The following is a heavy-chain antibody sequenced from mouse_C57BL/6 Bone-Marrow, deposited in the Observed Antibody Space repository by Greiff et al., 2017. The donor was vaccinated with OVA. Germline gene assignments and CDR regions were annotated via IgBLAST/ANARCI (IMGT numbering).Heavy chain of an antibody. Sequence: VKLVESGPGLVAPSQSLSITCTASGFSLTSYGVHWVRQPPGKGLEWLVVIWRDGSTTSNSALNSRPSISTDDPKSHAFLKMHSLQTDDAAMYYCGVHKAYYAMDYWGQGTSVTVSS. CDR3: GVHKAYYAMDY. J-gene: IGHJ4*01. V-gene: IGHV2-6*03. CDR1: GFSLTSYG. CDR2: IWRDGST.